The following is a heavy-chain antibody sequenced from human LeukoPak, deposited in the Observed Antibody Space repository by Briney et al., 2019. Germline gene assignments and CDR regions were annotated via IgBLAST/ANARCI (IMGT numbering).Heavy chain of an antibody. D-gene: IGHD1-1*01. V-gene: IGHV4-61*02. Sequence: SETLSLTCTVSSGSIDSDDYYWTWIRQPAGKGLEWIGRIHIDGRTNYNPSLKSRLTFSLDASKNVFSLKMTSVTAADTAVYYCARDRYNWNDKAFDIWGQGTMVTVSS. CDR3: ARDRYNWNDKAFDI. CDR1: SGSIDSDDYY. J-gene: IGHJ3*02. CDR2: IHIDGRT.